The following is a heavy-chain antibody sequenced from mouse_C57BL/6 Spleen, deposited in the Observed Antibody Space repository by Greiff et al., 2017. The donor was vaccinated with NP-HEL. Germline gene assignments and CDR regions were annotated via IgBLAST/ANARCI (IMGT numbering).Heavy chain of an antibody. CDR1: GYTFTSYT. CDR3: ARIYYGYDE. V-gene: IGHV1-4*01. J-gene: IGHJ3*02. D-gene: IGHD2-2*01. Sequence: QVHVKQSGAELARPGASVKMSCKASGYTFTSYTMHWVKQRPGQGLEWIGYINPSSGYTKYNQKFKDKATLTADKSSSTAYMQLSSLTSEDSAVYYCARIYYGYDEWGQGTLVTVSA. CDR2: INPSSGYT.